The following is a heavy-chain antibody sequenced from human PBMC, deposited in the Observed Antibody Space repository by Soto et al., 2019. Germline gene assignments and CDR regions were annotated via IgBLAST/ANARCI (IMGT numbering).Heavy chain of an antibody. V-gene: IGHV4-31*03. D-gene: IGHD3-10*01. CDR2: IFYTGST. Sequence: SETLSLTCTVSGDSISSGGYYWSWIRQHPGKGLEWIGYIFYTGSTHYNPSLKSRLSISVDTSKNQFSLKLSSVTAADTAVYFCAILYGSGSYSLYYYYGMDVWGQGTTVTVSS. J-gene: IGHJ6*02. CDR1: GDSISSGGYY. CDR3: AILYGSGSYSLYYYYGMDV.